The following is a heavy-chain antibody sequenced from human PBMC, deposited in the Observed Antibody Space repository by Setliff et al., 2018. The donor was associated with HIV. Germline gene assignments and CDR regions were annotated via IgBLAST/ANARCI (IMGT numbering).Heavy chain of an antibody. CDR2: IFRGVTN. J-gene: IGHJ6*03. Sequence: SETLSLTCAVSGYPIIEAYYWLWIRQSPTKGLEYIGIIFRGVTNYYNPSLRSRVALSMDTSKNQFSLRLSSVTAADTAIYYCARADSRRGAGYQYMDVWGKGTTVTVSS. CDR1: GYPIIEAYY. CDR3: ARADSRRGAGYQYMDV. V-gene: IGHV4-38-2*01. D-gene: IGHD4-4*01.